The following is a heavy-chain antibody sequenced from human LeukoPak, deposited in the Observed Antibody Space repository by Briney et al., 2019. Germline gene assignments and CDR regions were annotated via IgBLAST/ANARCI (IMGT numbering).Heavy chain of an antibody. V-gene: IGHV3-53*01. CDR3: AREGVGGFDI. J-gene: IGHJ3*02. CDR2: IYSGGST. Sequence: PGGSLRLSCAASGFTVSSNYMSWVRQAPGKGLEWVSVIYSGGSTYYADSVKGRFTISRDNAKNSLYVQMNSLRVEDTAVYYCAREGVGGFDIWGQGTMVTVSS. CDR1: GFTVSSNY. D-gene: IGHD3-16*01.